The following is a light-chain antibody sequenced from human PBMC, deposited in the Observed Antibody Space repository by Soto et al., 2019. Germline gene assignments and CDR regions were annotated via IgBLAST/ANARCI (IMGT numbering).Light chain of an antibody. CDR2: DVS. J-gene: IGLJ2*01. CDR1: SSDVGGYKY. Sequence: QSALTQPRSVSGSPGQSVTISCTGTSSDVGGYKYVSWYQQHPGKTPKLMIYDVSKRPSGVPDRVSGSKSGNTASLTISGLEAEDEADYYCCSYAGSFVVFGGGTELTVL. V-gene: IGLV2-11*01. CDR3: CSYAGSFVV.